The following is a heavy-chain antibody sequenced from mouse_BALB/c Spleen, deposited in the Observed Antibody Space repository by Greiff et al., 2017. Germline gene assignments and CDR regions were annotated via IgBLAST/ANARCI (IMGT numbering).Heavy chain of an antibody. J-gene: IGHJ4*01. V-gene: IGHV3-2*02. CDR2: ISYSGST. D-gene: IGHD2-4*01. CDR3: ARGDYLYAMDY. Sequence: EVMLVESGPGLVKPSQSLSLTCTVTGYSITSDYALNWIRQFPGNKLEWMGYISYSGSTSYNPSLKSRISITRDTSKNQFFLQLNSVTTEDTATYYCARGDYLYAMDYWGQGTSVTVSS. CDR1: GYSITSDYA.